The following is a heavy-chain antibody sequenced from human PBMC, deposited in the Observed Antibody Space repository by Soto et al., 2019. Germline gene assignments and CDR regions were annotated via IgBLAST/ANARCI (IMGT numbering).Heavy chain of an antibody. CDR3: VRVAGSASWYETDS. J-gene: IGHJ4*02. D-gene: IGHD6-13*01. Sequence: TLSLTCAVSGYSISSGYYWGWIRQPPGKGLEWLGTTYYGASSYYNPSLRSRIAILLDASTNQLSLKLSSVTAADTAVYFCVRVAGSASWYETDSWGQGILVTVSS. CDR1: GYSISSGYY. V-gene: IGHV4-38-2*01. CDR2: TYYGASS.